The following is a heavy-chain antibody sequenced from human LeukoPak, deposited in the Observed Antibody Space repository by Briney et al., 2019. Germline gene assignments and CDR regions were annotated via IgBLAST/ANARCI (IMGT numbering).Heavy chain of an antibody. CDR1: GGTFSSYA. CDR3: ARSPLGYCTNGVCYPENFDY. J-gene: IGHJ4*02. CDR2: IIPIFGTA. Sequence: SVKVSCKASGGTFSSYAISWVRQAPGQGLEWMGGIIPIFGTANYAQKFQGRVTITTDESTSTAYMELSSLRSEDTAVYYCARSPLGYCTNGVCYPENFDYWGQGTLVTVPS. D-gene: IGHD2-8*01. V-gene: IGHV1-69*05.